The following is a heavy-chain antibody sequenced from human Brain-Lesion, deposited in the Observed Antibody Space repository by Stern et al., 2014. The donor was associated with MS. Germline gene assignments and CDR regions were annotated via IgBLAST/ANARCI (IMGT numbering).Heavy chain of an antibody. J-gene: IGHJ5*02. CDR2: IYYSGNT. CDR1: GGSVSSTSYA. Sequence: QVQLVQSGPGLVKPSETLSLTCTVAGGSVSSTSYAWAWIRQPPGKGLEWIGTIYYSGNTYYRPPHKGRPPISMAPPKNHFPRPLGSVTAADTAVYYCAGEEDIRYCSGGSCTGNWFDPWGQGTLVTVSS. D-gene: IGHD2-15*01. CDR3: AGEEDIRYCSGGSCTGNWFDP. V-gene: IGHV4-39*02.